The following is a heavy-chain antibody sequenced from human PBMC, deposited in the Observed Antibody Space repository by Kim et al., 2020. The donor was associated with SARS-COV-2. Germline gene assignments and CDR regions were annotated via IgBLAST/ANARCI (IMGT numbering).Heavy chain of an antibody. V-gene: IGHV1-18*01. J-gene: IGHJ4*02. CDR2: NT. Sequence: NTNYAQKLQGRVTMTTDTSTSTAYMELRSLRSDDTAVYYCARDSRKNFDYWGQGTLVTVSS. CDR3: ARDSRKNFDY.